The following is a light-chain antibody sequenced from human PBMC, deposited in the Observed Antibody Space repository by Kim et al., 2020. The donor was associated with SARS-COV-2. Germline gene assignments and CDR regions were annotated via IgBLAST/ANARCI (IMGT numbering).Light chain of an antibody. V-gene: IGKV1-39*01. CDR2: AAS. J-gene: IGKJ3*01. Sequence: ASVGDRVTITCRTSQNINSHLNWYHQKPWRAPKLLIYAASTLQGGVPSRFSGSGSETDFTLTISSLQPEDFATYFCQQTYISPFTFGPGTKVDIK. CDR1: QNINSH. CDR3: QQTYISPFT.